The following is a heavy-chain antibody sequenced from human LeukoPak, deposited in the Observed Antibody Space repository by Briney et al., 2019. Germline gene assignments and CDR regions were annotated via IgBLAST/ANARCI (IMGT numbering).Heavy chain of an antibody. D-gene: IGHD3-22*01. CDR3: ARDRDTMIGDAFDI. Sequence: SETLSLTCTVSGGSISSSSYYWGWIRQPPGKGLEWIGSIYYSGSTNYNPSLKSRVTISVDTSKNQSSLKLSSVTAADTAVYYCARDRDTMIGDAFDIWGQGTMVTVSS. CDR2: IYYSGST. J-gene: IGHJ3*02. V-gene: IGHV4-39*07. CDR1: GGSISSSSYY.